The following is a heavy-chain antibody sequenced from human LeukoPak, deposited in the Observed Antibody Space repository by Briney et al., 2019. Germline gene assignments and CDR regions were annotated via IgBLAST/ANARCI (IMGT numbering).Heavy chain of an antibody. J-gene: IGHJ4*02. CDR2: ISGSGNGFSI. CDR1: GFTFSSYA. D-gene: IGHD1-26*01. Sequence: GGSLRLSCAASGFTFSSYAMSRVRQAPGKGPEYVSTISGSGNGFSIYYADSVKGRFTISRDDSKSILYLQMNGLRSEDTAVYYCVKDFGRIRGTPDSWGQGTLVTVSS. CDR3: VKDFGRIRGTPDS. V-gene: IGHV3-64D*06.